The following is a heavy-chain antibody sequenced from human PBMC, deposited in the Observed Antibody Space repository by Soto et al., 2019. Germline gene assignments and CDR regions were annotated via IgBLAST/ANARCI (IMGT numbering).Heavy chain of an antibody. J-gene: IGHJ2*01. CDR1: GYSISSSNR. Sequence: QVQLQESGPGLVKPSDTLSLTCAVTGYSISSSNRWGWIRQPPGKGLEWIGYIYHSGTTYYNPSLXVXVXMXXDTSKNQFSLKLSSVTAVDTAIYYCAGTLGGELPSYWYFDLWGRGTLVTVSS. D-gene: IGHD1-7*01. V-gene: IGHV4-28*01. CDR3: AGTLGGELPSYWYFDL. CDR2: IYHSGTT.